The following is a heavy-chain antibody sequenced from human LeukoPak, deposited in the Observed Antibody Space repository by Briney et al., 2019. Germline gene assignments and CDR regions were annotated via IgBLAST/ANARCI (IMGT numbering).Heavy chain of an antibody. V-gene: IGHV3-7*01. D-gene: IGHD3-10*01. CDR3: GGGLVRGPKDY. CDR2: IKQDGSEK. Sequence: PGGSPRLSCAASGFTFSSYWMSWVRQAPGKGLEWVANIKQDGSEKFYVDSVKGRFTISRDNAKNSLYLQMNSLRAEDTAVYYCGGGLVRGPKDYRGQGTLVTVSS. CDR1: GFTFSSYW. J-gene: IGHJ4*02.